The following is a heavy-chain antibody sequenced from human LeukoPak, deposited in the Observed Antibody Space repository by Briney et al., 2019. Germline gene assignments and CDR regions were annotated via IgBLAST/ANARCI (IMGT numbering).Heavy chain of an antibody. Sequence: SETLSLTCAVYGGSFGGYYWSWIRQPPGKGLEWIGEINHSGSTYYNPSLKSRVTISVDTSKNQFSLKLSSVTAADTAVYYCARAPREDIVAVVAALFDYWGQGTLVTVSS. CDR1: GGSFGGYY. J-gene: IGHJ4*02. CDR2: INHSGST. V-gene: IGHV4-34*01. CDR3: ARAPREDIVAVVAALFDY. D-gene: IGHD2-15*01.